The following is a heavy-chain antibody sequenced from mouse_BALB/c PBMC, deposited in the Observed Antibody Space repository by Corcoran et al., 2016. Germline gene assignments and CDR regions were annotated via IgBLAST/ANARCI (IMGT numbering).Heavy chain of an antibody. CDR3: ARKYGKGIYFDY. Sequence: EVQLQQSGAELVKPGASVKLSCTASGFNIKDTYMHWVKQRPEQGLEWIGRIDPANGNTKYDPKFQGKATITADTSSNTAYLQLSSLTSEDTAVYYCARKYGKGIYFDYWGQGTTLIVSS. V-gene: IGHV14-3*02. CDR1: GFNIKDTY. CDR2: IDPANGNT. D-gene: IGHD2-10*02. J-gene: IGHJ2*01.